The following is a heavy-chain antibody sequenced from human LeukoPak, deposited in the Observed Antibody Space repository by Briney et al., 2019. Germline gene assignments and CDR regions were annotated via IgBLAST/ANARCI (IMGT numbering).Heavy chain of an antibody. CDR1: GGSISSSSYY. Sequence: SETLSLTCTVSGGSISSSSYYWGWIRQPPGKGLEWIGSIHYSGSTYYNPSLKSRVTISVDTSKNQFSLKLSSVTAADTAVYYCASLVTYYYDSSGYYRDAFDIWGQGTMVTVSS. CDR2: IHYSGST. CDR3: ASLVTYYYDSSGYYRDAFDI. V-gene: IGHV4-39*07. D-gene: IGHD3-22*01. J-gene: IGHJ3*02.